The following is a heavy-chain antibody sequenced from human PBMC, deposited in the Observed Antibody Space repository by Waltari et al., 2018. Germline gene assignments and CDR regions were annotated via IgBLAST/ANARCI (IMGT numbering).Heavy chain of an antibody. Sequence: EVQLVESGGGLVQPGGSLRLSCAASGFTFSSYSMNWVRQAPGKWREWGSYISSSSSSTIYYADSVKGRFTISRDNAKNSLYLQMNSLRAEDTAVYYCARANDVGAVIDYWGQGTLVTVSS. CDR2: ISSSSSSTI. J-gene: IGHJ4*02. CDR1: GFTFSSYS. CDR3: ARANDVGAVIDY. V-gene: IGHV3-48*01. D-gene: IGHD1-26*01.